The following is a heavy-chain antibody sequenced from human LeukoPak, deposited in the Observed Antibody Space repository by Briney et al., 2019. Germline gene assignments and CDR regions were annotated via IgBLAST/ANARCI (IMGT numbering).Heavy chain of an antibody. V-gene: IGHV4-4*07. J-gene: IGHJ3*02. CDR1: GGSISSYY. CDR3: ARAEKQLALDAFDI. D-gene: IGHD1-1*01. CDR2: INTSGST. Sequence: SETLSLTCTVPGGSISSYYWSWIRQSAGKGLEWIGRINTSGSTNYNPSLKSRVTMSLDTSKNQLSLKLRSVTAADTAVYYCARAEKQLALDAFDIWGQGTMVTVSS.